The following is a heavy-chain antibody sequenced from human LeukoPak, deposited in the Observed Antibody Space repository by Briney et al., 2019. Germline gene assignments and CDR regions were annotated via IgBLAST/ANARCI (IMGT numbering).Heavy chain of an antibody. CDR2: IRSKIYGGTT. V-gene: IGHV3-49*03. J-gene: IGHJ4*02. CDR1: GFTFGDYA. Sequence: GRSLRLSCTASGFTFGDYAMSWFRQAPGKGLEWVGFIRSKIYGGTTEYAASVKGRFTTSRDDSKSIAYLQMNSLKTEDTAVYYCTRDQYSSGWYDILFDYWGQGTLVTVSS. CDR3: TRDQYSSGWYDILFDY. D-gene: IGHD6-19*01.